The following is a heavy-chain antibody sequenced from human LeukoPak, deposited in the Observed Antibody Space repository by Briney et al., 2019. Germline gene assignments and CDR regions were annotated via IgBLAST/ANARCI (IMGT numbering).Heavy chain of an antibody. V-gene: IGHV1-2*02. CDR2: INPNSGGT. J-gene: IGHJ4*02. Sequence: ASVKVSRKASGYTFTGYYMHWVRQAPGQGLEWMGWINPNSGGTNDAQKFQGRVTMTRDTSISTAYMELSRLRPDDTAVYYCARGSIAAAGTFFDYWGQGTLVTVSS. CDR1: GYTFTGYY. CDR3: ARGSIAAAGTFFDY. D-gene: IGHD6-13*01.